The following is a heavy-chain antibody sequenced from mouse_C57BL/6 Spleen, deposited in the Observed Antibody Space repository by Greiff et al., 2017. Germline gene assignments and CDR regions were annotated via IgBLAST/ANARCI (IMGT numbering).Heavy chain of an antibody. CDR2: IRLKSDNYAT. V-gene: IGHV6-3*01. CDR1: GFTFSNYW. J-gene: IGHJ2*01. CDR3: TAFITTVVSYFDY. Sequence: EVQLVESGGGLVQPGGSMKLSCVASGFTFSNYWMNWVRQSPEKGLEWVAQIRLKSDNYATHYAESVKGRFTISRDDSKSSVYLQMNNLRAEDTGIYYCTAFITTVVSYFDYWGQGTTLTVSS. D-gene: IGHD1-1*01.